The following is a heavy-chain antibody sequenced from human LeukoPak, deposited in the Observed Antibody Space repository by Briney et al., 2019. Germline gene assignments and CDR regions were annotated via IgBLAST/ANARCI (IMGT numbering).Heavy chain of an antibody. D-gene: IGHD6-19*01. J-gene: IGHJ4*02. V-gene: IGHV4-39*01. CDR3: ARQVVAVAGTGYFDY. CDR1: GGSIRSSCYY. Sequence: SETLSLTCTVSGGSIRSSCYYWGWIRQPAGKGLEWIGSIYYSGSTYYNASLKSRGTISVDTSKNQFSLKLNSVTAADTAVYFCARQVVAVAGTGYFDYWGQGTLVTVSS. CDR2: IYYSGST.